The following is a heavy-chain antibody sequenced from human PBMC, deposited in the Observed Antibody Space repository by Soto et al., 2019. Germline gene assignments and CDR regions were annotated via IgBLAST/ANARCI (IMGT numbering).Heavy chain of an antibody. Sequence: GGSLRLSCAASGFTFSSYAMSWVRQAPGKGLEWVSAISGSGGSTYYADSVKGRFTISRDNSKNTLYLQMNSLRAEDTAVYYCVNVAEFVLMVYAIGEFYFDYWGQGTLVTVSS. V-gene: IGHV3-23*01. CDR2: ISGSGGST. D-gene: IGHD2-8*01. CDR1: GFTFSSYA. J-gene: IGHJ4*02. CDR3: VNVAEFVLMVYAIGEFYFDY.